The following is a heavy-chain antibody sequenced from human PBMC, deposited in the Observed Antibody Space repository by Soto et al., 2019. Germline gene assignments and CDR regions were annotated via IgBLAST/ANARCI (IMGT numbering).Heavy chain of an antibody. CDR1: GGTFSSYA. V-gene: IGHV1-69*13. Sequence: SVKVSCKASGGTFSSYAISWVRQAPGQGLEWMGGIIPIFGTANYAQKFQGRVTITADESTSTAYMELSSLRSEDTAVYYCAIVLLWFGADNYYGMDVWGQGTTVTVSS. CDR3: AIVLLWFGADNYYGMDV. D-gene: IGHD3-10*01. J-gene: IGHJ6*02. CDR2: IIPIFGTA.